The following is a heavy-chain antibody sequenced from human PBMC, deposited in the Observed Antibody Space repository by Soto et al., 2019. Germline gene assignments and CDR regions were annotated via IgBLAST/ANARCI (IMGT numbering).Heavy chain of an antibody. J-gene: IGHJ5*02. V-gene: IGHV4-31*03. Sequence: QVQLQESGPGLVKPSQTLSLTCTVSGGSISSGGYYWSWIRQHPGTGLEWIGYIYYSGSTYYNPSLKSRVTISVDTSKNQFSLRLSSVTAGDTAVYYCARDYVDTAMASHRGFDPWGQGTLVTVSS. D-gene: IGHD5-18*01. CDR3: ARDYVDTAMASHRGFDP. CDR2: IYYSGST. CDR1: GGSISSGGYY.